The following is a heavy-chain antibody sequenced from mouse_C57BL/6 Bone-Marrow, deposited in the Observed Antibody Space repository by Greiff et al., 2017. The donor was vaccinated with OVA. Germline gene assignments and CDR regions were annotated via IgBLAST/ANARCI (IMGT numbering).Heavy chain of an antibody. CDR1: GYTFTSYT. V-gene: IGHV1-4*01. CDR2: INPCSGYT. CDR3: ARWESQRDFGD. J-gene: IGHJ3*01. Sequence: VKLLEPGAELVRPGSSVKMSCKASGYTFTSYTMHWVKQRPGQGLEWIGYINPCSGYTKYNQKFKDKATLTVDTSSSTAYMHLSSLTSEASADYYCARWESQRDFGDWGQGTTVTVSA. D-gene: IGHD6-1*01.